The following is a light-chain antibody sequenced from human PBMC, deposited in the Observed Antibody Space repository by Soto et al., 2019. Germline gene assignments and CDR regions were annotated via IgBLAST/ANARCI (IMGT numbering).Light chain of an antibody. CDR3: QKYDNPPLT. CDR1: QTISSW. Sequence: DIQMTQSPSTLSGSVGDRVTITCRASQTISSWLAWYQQKPGKAPKLLIYKASTLQSGVPSRFSGRGSGTDFTLTISSLQPEDAATYYCQKYDNPPLTFGQGTKVDIK. V-gene: IGKV1-27*01. J-gene: IGKJ1*01. CDR2: KAS.